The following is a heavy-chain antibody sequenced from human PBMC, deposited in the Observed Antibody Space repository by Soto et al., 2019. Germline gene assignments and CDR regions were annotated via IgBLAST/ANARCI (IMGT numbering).Heavy chain of an antibody. V-gene: IGHV2-26*01. CDR3: ARMNVDSYQFYYAMDV. D-gene: IGHD4-17*01. J-gene: IGHJ6*02. Sequence: QVTLKESGPALVKPTETLTLTCTVSGFSVTTGKRGVSWIRQPPGKALEWLAHIFSDNERSYSTSLQGRLTISKDTSGSQVVLSMTNVDPVDTAIYYCARMNVDSYQFYYAMDVWGQGTTVTVSS. CDR2: IFSDNER. CDR1: GFSVTTGKRG.